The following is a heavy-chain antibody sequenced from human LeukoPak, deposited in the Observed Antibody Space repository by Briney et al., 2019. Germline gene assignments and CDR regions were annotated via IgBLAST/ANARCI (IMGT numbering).Heavy chain of an antibody. V-gene: IGHV3-7*05. CDR1: GFTFSDYR. Sequence: PGGSLRLSCTASGFTFSDYRMSWVRQAPGKGLEWVATIKEDGSGKYYMDSVKGRFTISRDNAKNSVYLEMNNLRDEDTAVYYCAVAGSGAFDIWGQGTMVTVSS. J-gene: IGHJ3*02. CDR2: IKEDGSGK. CDR3: AVAGSGAFDI. D-gene: IGHD6-19*01.